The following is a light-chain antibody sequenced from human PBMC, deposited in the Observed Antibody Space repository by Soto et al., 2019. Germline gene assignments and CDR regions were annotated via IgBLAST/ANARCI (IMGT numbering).Light chain of an antibody. Sequence: DIQMTQSPSTLSASVGDRVTITCRASQSISRWLAWYQQRXXXAPKLLIYKASSLESGVPSRXXXXXXXXXXXLXISSLQPDDFATYYCQQYDTYLGTFGQGTKVEIK. CDR2: KAS. V-gene: IGKV1-5*03. CDR3: QQYDTYLGT. J-gene: IGKJ1*01. CDR1: QSISRW.